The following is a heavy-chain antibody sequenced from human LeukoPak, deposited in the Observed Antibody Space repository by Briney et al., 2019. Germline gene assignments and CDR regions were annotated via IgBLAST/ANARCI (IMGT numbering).Heavy chain of an antibody. J-gene: IGHJ4*02. CDR2: ISGSGGST. D-gene: IGHD3-16*01. V-gene: IGHV3-23*01. Sequence: PGGSLRLSCAASGFTFSSYAMSWVRQAPGKGLEWVSAISGSGGSTYYADSVKGRFTISRDNSKNTLYLQMNSLRAEDAAVYYCAKPPTRGTLRLFFKYWGQGPLVAVSS. CDR3: AKPPTRGTLRLFFKY. CDR1: GFTFSSYA.